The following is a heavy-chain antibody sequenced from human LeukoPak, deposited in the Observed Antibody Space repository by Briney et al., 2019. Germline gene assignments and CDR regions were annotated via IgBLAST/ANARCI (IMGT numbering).Heavy chain of an antibody. V-gene: IGHV1-18*01. CDR1: GYTFTSYG. CDR2: ISAYNGNT. Sequence: GASVKVSCKASGYTFTSYGISWVRQAPGQGLEWMGWISAYNGNTNYAQKLQGRVTMTTDTSTSTAYMELRSLRSDDTAVYYCARGRLDSSGYYLGGNNWFDPWGQGTLVTVSS. D-gene: IGHD3-22*01. CDR3: ARGRLDSSGYYLGGNNWFDP. J-gene: IGHJ5*02.